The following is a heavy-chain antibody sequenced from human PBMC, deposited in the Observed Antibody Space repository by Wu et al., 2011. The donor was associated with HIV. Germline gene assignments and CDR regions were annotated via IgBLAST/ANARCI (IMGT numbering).Heavy chain of an antibody. CDR2: MNPNNGDT. Sequence: QVQLVQSGAELKKPGASVKVSCEASGYSFTDHHIHWVRQAPGQGLEWLGWMNPNNGDTAYAQTFLGRVTMTRDTSINTAYMELSRLTSDDTALYYCARRSGSYPDAFDIWGQGTNGHRLF. V-gene: IGHV1-2*02. CDR3: ARRSGSYPDAFDI. CDR1: GYSFTDHH. D-gene: IGHD1-26*01. J-gene: IGHJ3*02.